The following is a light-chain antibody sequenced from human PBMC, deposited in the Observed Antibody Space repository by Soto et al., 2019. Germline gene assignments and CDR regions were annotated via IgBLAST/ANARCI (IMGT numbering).Light chain of an antibody. CDR3: RLYPRYNTTR. CDR1: STDFVSYNR. V-gene: IGLV2-18*01. J-gene: IGLJ1*01. CDR2: EAS. Sequence: QSVVTQPPSVSGSPGQSVTISCTGTSTDFVSYNRVSWYQQPPGTAPKLIIYEASNRPSGVPDRFSGSKSGNTASLTISGLQAADEADYYCRLYPRYNTTRLGTATTLTVL.